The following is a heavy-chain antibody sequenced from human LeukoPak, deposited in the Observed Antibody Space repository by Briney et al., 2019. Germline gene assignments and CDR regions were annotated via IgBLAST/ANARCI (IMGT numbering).Heavy chain of an antibody. D-gene: IGHD1-1*01. Sequence: PGGSLRLSCAASGFTFSTYEMNWVRQAPAKGLEWVSWNSSSGTTKYYADSVKGRFTISRDNAKNSLYLQMNSLRAEDTAVYYCAREGTSNGFDIWGQGIMVTVSS. CDR3: AREGTSNGFDI. CDR1: GFTFSTYE. J-gene: IGHJ3*02. V-gene: IGHV3-48*03. CDR2: NSSSGTTK.